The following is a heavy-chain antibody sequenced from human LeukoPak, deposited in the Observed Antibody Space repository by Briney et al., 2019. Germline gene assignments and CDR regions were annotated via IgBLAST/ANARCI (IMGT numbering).Heavy chain of an antibody. D-gene: IGHD2-15*01. CDR2: INHSGST. V-gene: IGHV4-34*01. CDR3: ARRAYCSGGSCNGGYYYYMDV. Sequence: PSETLSLTCAVYGGSFRGYYWSGIRQPPGKGLEWIGEINHSGSTNYNPSLKSRITISVDTSKNQLSLKLSTVTAADTAVYYCARRAYCSGGSCNGGYYYYMDVWGKGTTVTVSS. CDR1: GGSFRGYY. J-gene: IGHJ6*03.